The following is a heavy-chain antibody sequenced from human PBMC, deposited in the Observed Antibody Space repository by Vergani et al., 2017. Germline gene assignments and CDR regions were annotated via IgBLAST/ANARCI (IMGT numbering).Heavy chain of an antibody. J-gene: IGHJ6*03. V-gene: IGHV1-18*01. Sequence: QVQLVQSGAEVKKPGASVKVSCKASGYTFTSYGISWVRQAPGQGLEWMGSISAYNGNTNYAQNLQSLVTMTTDTSTDTAYMELKSLGSDDTAVCYCAGAAADYYYMDVWGKGTTVTVSS. CDR2: ISAYNGNT. D-gene: IGHD6-13*01. CDR1: GYTFTSYG. CDR3: AGAAADYYYMDV.